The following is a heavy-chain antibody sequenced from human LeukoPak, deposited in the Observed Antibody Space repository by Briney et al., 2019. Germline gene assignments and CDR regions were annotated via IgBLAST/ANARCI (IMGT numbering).Heavy chain of an antibody. CDR1: GFTFSDYA. D-gene: IGHD6-13*01. CDR3: ARGYSSSWYGYYYYGMDV. Sequence: PGESLRLSCAASGFTFSDYAMYWVRQAPGKGLEWVSSIEASGGATYYADSVKGRSTISRDNSKNTLYLQMNSLRAEDTAVYYCARGYSSSWYGYYYYGMDVWGQGTTVTVSS. V-gene: IGHV3-23*01. CDR2: IEASGGAT. J-gene: IGHJ6*02.